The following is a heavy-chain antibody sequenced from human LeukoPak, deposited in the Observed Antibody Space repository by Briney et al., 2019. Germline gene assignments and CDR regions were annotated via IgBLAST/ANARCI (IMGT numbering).Heavy chain of an antibody. J-gene: IGHJ3*02. Sequence: ASVKVSCKASGYTFTIYGISWVRQAPGQGLEWMGWISAYNGNTNYAQKLQGRVTMTTYTSTSTAYMELRSLRSDNTAVYYCARETYDFWSGYYGGAPDAFDIWGQGTMVTVSS. CDR3: ARETYDFWSGYYGGAPDAFDI. V-gene: IGHV1-18*01. CDR2: ISAYNGNT. CDR1: GYTFTIYG. D-gene: IGHD3-3*01.